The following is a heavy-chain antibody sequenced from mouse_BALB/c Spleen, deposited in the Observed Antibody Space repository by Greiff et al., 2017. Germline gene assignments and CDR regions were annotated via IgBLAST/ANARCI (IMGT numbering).Heavy chain of an antibody. CDR3: ARVTTRDYYAMDY. CDR1: GYSFTGYF. CDR2: INPYNGDT. J-gene: IGHJ4*01. D-gene: IGHD1-1*01. V-gene: IGHV1-20*02. Sequence: VQLQQSGPELVKPGASVKISCKASGYSFTGYFMNWVMQSHGKSLEWIGRINPYNGDTFYNQKFKGKATLTVDKSSSTAHMELRSLASEDSAVYYCARVTTRDYYAMDYWGQGTSVTVSS.